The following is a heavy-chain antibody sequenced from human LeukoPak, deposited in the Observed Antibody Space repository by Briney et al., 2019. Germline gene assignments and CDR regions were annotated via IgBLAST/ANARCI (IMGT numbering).Heavy chain of an antibody. CDR2: ISSSSSYI. CDR3: ARDETHYYDSSGYYYANAFDI. D-gene: IGHD3-22*01. J-gene: IGHJ3*02. V-gene: IGHV3-21*01. Sequence: GGSLRLSCAASGFTFNSYSMNWVRQAPGKGLEWVSSISSSSSYIYYADSVKGRFTISRDNAKNSLYLQMNSLRAEDTAVYYCARDETHYYDSSGYYYANAFDIWGQGTMVTVSS. CDR1: GFTFNSYS.